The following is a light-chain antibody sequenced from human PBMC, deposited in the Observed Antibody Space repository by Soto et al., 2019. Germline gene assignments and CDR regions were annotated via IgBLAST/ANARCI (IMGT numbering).Light chain of an antibody. CDR2: KVS. J-gene: IGKJ2*01. CDR1: HNLISGDGSTF. V-gene: IGKV2-30*01. Sequence: DVVMTQSPLSLPVTLGQPASISCRSRHNLISGDGSTFLNWFHQRPGQSPRRLIYKVSNRDSGVPDRFSGSGSGPDFTLEISRVEAEDVGVFYCMQATHWPYTFGQGTKLEI. CDR3: MQATHWPYT.